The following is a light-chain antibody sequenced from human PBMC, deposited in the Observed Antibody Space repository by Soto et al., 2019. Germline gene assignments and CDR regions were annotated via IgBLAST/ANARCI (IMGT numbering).Light chain of an antibody. J-gene: IGLJ3*02. V-gene: IGLV2-11*01. CDR1: SSDVGGYNY. Sequence: QSVLTQPRSVSGSPGQSVTISCTGTSSDVGGYNYVSWYQQHPGKAPKVMIYEVSRRPSGVSNRFSGSKSANTASLTISGLQAEDEADYYCTSHTASSTWVFGGGTKLTVL. CDR2: EVS. CDR3: TSHTASSTWV.